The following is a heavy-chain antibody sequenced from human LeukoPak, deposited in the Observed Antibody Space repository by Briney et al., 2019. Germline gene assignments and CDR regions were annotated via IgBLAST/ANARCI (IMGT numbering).Heavy chain of an antibody. CDR3: TRGSIAYYYMDV. D-gene: IGHD3-22*01. CDR2: SYYRGDT. Sequence: SETLSLTCTVSGGSITTYYWNWIRQPPGKGLEWIGHSYYRGDTNYNPSLKSRVTISVDTSKNQFSLKLSSVTAADTAVYYCTRGSIAYYYMDVWGKGTTVTISS. CDR1: GGSITTYY. J-gene: IGHJ6*03. V-gene: IGHV4-59*01.